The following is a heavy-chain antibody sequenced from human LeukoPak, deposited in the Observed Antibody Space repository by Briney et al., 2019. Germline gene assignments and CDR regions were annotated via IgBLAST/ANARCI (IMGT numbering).Heavy chain of an antibody. CDR1: GGSISSGDYY. Sequence: SQTLSLTCTVSGGSISSGDYYWTWIRQPPGKGLEWIGYIYYSGSTSYNPSLKSRVTISVDTSKNQFSLRLSPVTAADTAVYYCARGLDTAMLNYWGQGTLVTVSS. V-gene: IGHV4-30-4*08. CDR3: ARGLDTAMLNY. J-gene: IGHJ4*02. D-gene: IGHD5-18*01. CDR2: IYYSGST.